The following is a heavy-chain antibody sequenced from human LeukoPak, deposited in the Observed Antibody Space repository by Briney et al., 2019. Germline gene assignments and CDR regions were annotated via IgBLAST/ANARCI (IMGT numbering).Heavy chain of an antibody. Sequence: PGGSLRLSCAASGFTFNNYAMNWVRQAPGKGLEWVSSTSGGGETTHYADSAKGRFTISRDNSQNTLYLQMNSLRAEDTAVYYCARDYADYVGYFFFGYWGQGTLVTVSS. CDR2: TSGGGETT. CDR1: GFTFNNYA. V-gene: IGHV3-23*01. D-gene: IGHD4-17*01. J-gene: IGHJ4*02. CDR3: ARDYADYVGYFFFGY.